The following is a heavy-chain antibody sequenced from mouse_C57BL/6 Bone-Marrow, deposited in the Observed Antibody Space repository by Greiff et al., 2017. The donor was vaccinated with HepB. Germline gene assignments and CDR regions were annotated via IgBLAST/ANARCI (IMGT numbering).Heavy chain of an antibody. CDR2: IFPGSGST. CDR1: GYTFTDYY. D-gene: IGHD1-1*01. CDR3: ARSNRYYYGSSYFDY. Sequence: VQLQESGPELVKPGASVKISCKASGYTFTDYYINWVKQRPGQGLEWIGWIFPGSGSTYYNEKFKGKAPLTVDKSSSTAYMLLSSLTSEDSAVYFGARSNRYYYGSSYFDYWGQGTTLTVSS. V-gene: IGHV1-75*01. J-gene: IGHJ2*01.